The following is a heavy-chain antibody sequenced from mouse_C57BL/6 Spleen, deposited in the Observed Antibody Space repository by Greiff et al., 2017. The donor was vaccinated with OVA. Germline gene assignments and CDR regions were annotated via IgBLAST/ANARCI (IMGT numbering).Heavy chain of an antibody. D-gene: IGHD2-3*01. J-gene: IGHJ2*01. CDR1: GYTFTDYY. V-gene: IGHV1-19*01. CDR3: ARRGIYDGYYYFDY. Sequence: VQLQQSGPVLVKPGASVKMSCKASGYTFTDYYMNWVKQSHGKSLEWIGVINPYNGGTSYNQKFKGKATLTVDKSSSSAYMELNSLTSEDSAVYYCARRGIYDGYYYFDYWGQGTTLTVSS. CDR2: INPYNGGT.